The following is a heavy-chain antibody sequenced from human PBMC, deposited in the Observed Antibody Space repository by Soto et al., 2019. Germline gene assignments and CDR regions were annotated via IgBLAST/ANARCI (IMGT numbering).Heavy chain of an antibody. CDR1: VGGFRIDA. D-gene: IGHD5-18*01. CDR2: LLPIFWTA. CDR3: AISPATRWEVRIQVAFDI. J-gene: IGHJ3*02. V-gene: IGHV1-69*01. Sequence: SVKGSRKSVVGGFRIDAGGWGSQPPDPGLEWMGGLLPIFWTAHFAQKFQGRVTLTADESTITAYMELSSLRSEDTAAYYCAISPATRWEVRIQVAFDIWGQGTMVTVS.